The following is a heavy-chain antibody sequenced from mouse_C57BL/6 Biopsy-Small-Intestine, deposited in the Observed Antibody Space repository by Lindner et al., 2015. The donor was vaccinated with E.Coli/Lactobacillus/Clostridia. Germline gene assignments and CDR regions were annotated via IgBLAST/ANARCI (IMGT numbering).Heavy chain of an antibody. D-gene: IGHD4-1*01. J-gene: IGHJ2*01. CDR2: IDPETGGT. V-gene: IGHV1-15*01. CDR3: TRRRLGRDFFDY. Sequence: VQLQESGAELVRPGASVTLSCKASGYTFTDYEMNWVKQTPVHGLEWIGTIDPETGGTAYNQKFKGKAILTADKSSNTAYMELRSLTSEDSAVYYCTRRRLGRDFFDYWGQGTTLTVSS. CDR1: GYTFTDYE.